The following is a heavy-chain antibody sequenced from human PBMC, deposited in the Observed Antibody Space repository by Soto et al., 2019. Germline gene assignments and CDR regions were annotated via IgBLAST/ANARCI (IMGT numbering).Heavy chain of an antibody. CDR3: ARASPGIAVAGTVY. V-gene: IGHV1-18*01. J-gene: IGHJ4*02. D-gene: IGHD6-19*01. CDR2: ISAYNGNT. Sequence: ASVNVSRKCTGYTFTSYGISWVRQAPGQGLEWMGWISAYNGNTNYAQKLQGRVTMTTDTSTSTAYMELRSLRSDDTAVYYCARASPGIAVAGTVYWRQGTLVTVSS. CDR1: GYTFTSYG.